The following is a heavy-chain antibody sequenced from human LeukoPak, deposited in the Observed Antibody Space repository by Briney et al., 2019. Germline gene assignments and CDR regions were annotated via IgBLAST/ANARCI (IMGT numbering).Heavy chain of an antibody. CDR1: GFTFSSYA. Sequence: PGGSLRLSCAASGFTFSSYAMSWVRQAPGKGLEWVSAISGSGGSTYYADSVKGRFTISRDNSKNTLYLQMSSLRAEDTAVYYCAKTTHDSSGYYYFGYWGQGTLVTVSS. D-gene: IGHD3-22*01. V-gene: IGHV3-23*01. CDR2: ISGSGGST. J-gene: IGHJ4*02. CDR3: AKTTHDSSGYYYFGY.